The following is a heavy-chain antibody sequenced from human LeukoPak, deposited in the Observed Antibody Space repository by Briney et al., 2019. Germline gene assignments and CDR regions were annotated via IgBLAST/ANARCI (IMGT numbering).Heavy chain of an antibody. Sequence: GASVKVSCKASGYTFTSYYMHWVRQAPGQGLEWMGIINPSGGSTSYAQKFQGRVTMTRDTSTSTVYMELSSLRSEDTAVYYCARGREYYDSSGYSFDYWGQGTLVTVSS. J-gene: IGHJ4*02. CDR3: ARGREYYDSSGYSFDY. CDR2: INPSGGST. D-gene: IGHD3-22*01. CDR1: GYTFTSYY. V-gene: IGHV1-46*01.